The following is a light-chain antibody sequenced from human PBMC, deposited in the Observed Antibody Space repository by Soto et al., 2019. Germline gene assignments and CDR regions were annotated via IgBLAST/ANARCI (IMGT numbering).Light chain of an antibody. V-gene: IGLV1-40*01. CDR2: GNT. CDR1: SSNIGAIYD. CDR3: QSYDSSLSGSV. J-gene: IGLJ3*02. Sequence: QSVLTQPPSVSGAPGQRVTISCTGSSSNIGAIYDVQWYQQLPGAAPKLLIYGNTNRPSGVPDRVSGSKSGTSASLAITGLQAEDEADYYCQSYDSSLSGSVFGGGTKLTVL.